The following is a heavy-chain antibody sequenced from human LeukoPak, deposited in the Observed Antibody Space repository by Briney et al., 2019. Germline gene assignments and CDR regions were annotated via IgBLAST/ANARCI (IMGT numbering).Heavy chain of an antibody. J-gene: IGHJ4*02. CDR1: GFTFSSYW. CDR3: AREPSIAVAEDY. V-gene: IGHV3-7*03. Sequence: GGSLRLSCAASGFTFSSYWMSWVRQAPGEGLEWVAKINQDGTEKAYVDSVRGRFTISRDNAKNSLFLQMNSLRAEDTAVYYCAREPSIAVAEDYWGQGTLVTVSS. CDR2: INQDGTEK. D-gene: IGHD6-19*01.